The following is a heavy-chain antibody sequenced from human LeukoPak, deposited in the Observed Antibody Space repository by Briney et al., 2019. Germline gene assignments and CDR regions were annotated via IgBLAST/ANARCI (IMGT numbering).Heavy chain of an antibody. Sequence: PSETLSLTCTVSGGSISSYYWSWIRQPAGKGLEWIGRIYTSGSINYNPSLKSRVTMSVDTSKNQFSLKLSSVTAADTAVYYCARDPLYYYDSSGFDYWGQGTLVTVSS. CDR2: IYTSGSI. D-gene: IGHD3-22*01. CDR1: GGSISSYY. V-gene: IGHV4-4*07. J-gene: IGHJ4*02. CDR3: ARDPLYYYDSSGFDY.